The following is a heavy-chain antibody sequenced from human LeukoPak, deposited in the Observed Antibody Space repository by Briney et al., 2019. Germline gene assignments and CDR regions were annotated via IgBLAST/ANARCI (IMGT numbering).Heavy chain of an antibody. D-gene: IGHD3-16*02. Sequence: GSLRLSCAASGFTFSDYYMSWIRQAPGKGLEWIGNMYYRGSTFYNPSLKSRVTISVDTSKNQFSLKLSSVTAADTAVYYCARHWTYYDYVWGSYRPYYFDYWGRGTLVTVSS. CDR2: MYYRGST. CDR3: ARHWTYYDYVWGSYRPYYFDY. J-gene: IGHJ4*02. V-gene: IGHV4-34*01. CDR1: GFTFSDYY.